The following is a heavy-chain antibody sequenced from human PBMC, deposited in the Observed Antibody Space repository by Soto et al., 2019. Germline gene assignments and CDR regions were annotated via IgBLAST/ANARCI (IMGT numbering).Heavy chain of an antibody. CDR1: GFTFGNFW. D-gene: IGHD1-26*01. Sequence: QPGGSLRLSCSVSGFTFGNFWIHWVRQAPWKGLEWVSHIGSDGTDIVYAESLKGRFIISRDNARNTVYLQMNSLEAEDTAVYYCAKLPWEVAPSWGQGTLVTVSS. J-gene: IGHJ5*02. V-gene: IGHV3-74*03. CDR3: AKLPWEVAPS. CDR2: IGSDGTDI.